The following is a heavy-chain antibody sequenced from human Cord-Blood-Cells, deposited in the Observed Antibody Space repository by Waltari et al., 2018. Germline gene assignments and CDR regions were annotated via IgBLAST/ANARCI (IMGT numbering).Heavy chain of an antibody. CDR3: ARLPYGNYYYYGMDV. CDR2: IYYSGST. J-gene: IGHJ6*02. D-gene: IGHD4-17*01. Sequence: QLQLQESGPGLVKPSETLSLTCTVSGGSISSSSYYWGWLRQPPGKGLEWIGSIYYSGSTYDNPSLKSRVTISVDTSKNQFSLKLSSVTAADTAVYYCARLPYGNYYYYGMDVWGQGTTVTVSS. CDR1: GGSISSSSYY. V-gene: IGHV4-39*01.